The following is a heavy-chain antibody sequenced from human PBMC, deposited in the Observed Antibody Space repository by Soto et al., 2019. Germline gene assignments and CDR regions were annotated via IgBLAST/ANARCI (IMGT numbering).Heavy chain of an antibody. Sequence: QVQLVQSGAEVRKPGSSVRVSCKASGGSFNRHTISWLRQAPGKGLEWMGGIIPIFGTANHAQKFQGRVTIIADESTSKVYMELSSLRSDDTAIYYCAREWGYDSTDYYYAYWGQGTLVIVSS. D-gene: IGHD3-22*01. V-gene: IGHV1-69*01. CDR2: IIPIFGTA. CDR1: GGSFNRHT. J-gene: IGHJ4*02. CDR3: AREWGYDSTDYYYAY.